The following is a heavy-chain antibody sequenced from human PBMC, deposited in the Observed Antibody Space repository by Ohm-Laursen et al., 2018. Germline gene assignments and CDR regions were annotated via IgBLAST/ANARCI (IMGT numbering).Heavy chain of an antibody. CDR1: GFTFSSYA. V-gene: IGHV3-23*01. CDR2: ISGSGGST. J-gene: IGHJ5*02. Sequence: SLRLSCTASGFTFSSYAMSWVRQAPGKGLEWVSAISGSGGSTYYADSVKGRFTISRDNSKNTLYLQMNSLRAEDTAVYYCAKGYKWELLPFDPWGQGTLVTVSS. D-gene: IGHD1-26*01. CDR3: AKGYKWELLPFDP.